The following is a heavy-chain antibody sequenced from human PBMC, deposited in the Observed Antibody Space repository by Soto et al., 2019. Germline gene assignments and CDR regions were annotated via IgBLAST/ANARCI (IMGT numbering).Heavy chain of an antibody. CDR1: GFTFSSYA. Sequence: PGGSLRLSCAASGFTFSSYAMSWVRQAPGKGLEWVSAISGSGGSTYYADSVKGRFTISRDNSKNTLYLQMNSLRAEDTAVYYCAKHRTLYSSSWYDIGYYYGMDVWGQGTTVTVSS. V-gene: IGHV3-23*01. D-gene: IGHD6-13*01. CDR3: AKHRTLYSSSWYDIGYYYGMDV. J-gene: IGHJ6*02. CDR2: ISGSGGST.